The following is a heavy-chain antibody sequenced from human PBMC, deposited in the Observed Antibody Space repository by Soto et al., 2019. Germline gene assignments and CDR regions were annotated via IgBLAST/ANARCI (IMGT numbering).Heavy chain of an antibody. CDR3: TTDGSTVVTGLDY. J-gene: IGHJ4*01. CDR2: SKRKTDGGTT. D-gene: IGHD2-15*01. Sequence: PGGSLRLACAASGFTFSNAWMSWDRQALGKGLEWGGHSKRKTDGGTTDYAAPVNGRFTISRDDLKNTLYLQMNSLKTEDTAVNFFTTDGSTVVTGLDYCGHGTLVTVSS. CDR1: GFTFSNAW. V-gene: IGHV3-15*01.